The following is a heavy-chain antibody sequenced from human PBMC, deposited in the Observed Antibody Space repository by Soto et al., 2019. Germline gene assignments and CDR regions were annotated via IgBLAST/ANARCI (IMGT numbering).Heavy chain of an antibody. Sequence: EVQLVESGGGFVQPGGSLRLSCAASGFSFSSYAMSWVRHAPGKGLEWVSGISGRGGSTYYADSMKGRFTISRDNAKNTLYLQINSRRAEDTGLYYCAKVWVRGSGSSHLYIDYGGQGTLGSVSP. CDR2: ISGRGGST. V-gene: IGHV3-23*04. CDR1: GFSFSSYA. D-gene: IGHD3-10*01. CDR3: AKVWVRGSGSSHLYIDY. J-gene: IGHJ4*01.